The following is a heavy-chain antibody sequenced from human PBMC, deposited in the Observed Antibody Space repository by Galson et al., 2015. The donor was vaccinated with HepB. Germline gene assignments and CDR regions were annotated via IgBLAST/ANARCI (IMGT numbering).Heavy chain of an antibody. D-gene: IGHD5-12*01. CDR1: GYTFTSYD. CDR3: ATARVAKEDMDV. CDR2: MNPNSGNT. Sequence: SVKVSCKASGYTFTSYDINWVRQATGQGLEWMGWMNPNSGNTGYAQKFQGRVTITADTSTDTAYMELSSLRSEDTAVYYCATARVAKEDMDVWGKGTTVTVSS. J-gene: IGHJ6*03. V-gene: IGHV1-8*01.